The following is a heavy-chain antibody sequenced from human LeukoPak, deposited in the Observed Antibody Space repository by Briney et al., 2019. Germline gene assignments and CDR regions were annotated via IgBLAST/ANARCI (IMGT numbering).Heavy chain of an antibody. J-gene: IGHJ4*02. Sequence: PSETLSLTCTVSGGSIKSYFWNWIRQPPGKGLEWIGYIYHTGSTHSSPSLKSRVTISVDTSKNQFSLKLSSVTAADTAVYYCARDGGESLSTFDYWGQGSLVTVSS. CDR1: GGSIKSYF. CDR2: IYHTGST. CDR3: ARDGGESLSTFDY. D-gene: IGHD2-21*01. V-gene: IGHV4-59*01.